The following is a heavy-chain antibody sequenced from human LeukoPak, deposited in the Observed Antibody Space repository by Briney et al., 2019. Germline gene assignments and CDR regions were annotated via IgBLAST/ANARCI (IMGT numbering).Heavy chain of an antibody. CDR1: GFTVSSNY. J-gene: IGHJ4*02. D-gene: IGHD3-22*01. CDR2: IYSGGST. Sequence: TRRSLRLSCAASGFTVSSNYMSWVRQAPRKGLEWVSVIYSGGSTYYTDSVKGRFTISRDNSKNTLYLQMNSLRAEDTAVYYCTRAPKWEGYSSGYFPLGYWGQGTLVTVSS. CDR3: TRAPKWEGYSSGYFPLGY. V-gene: IGHV3-66*01.